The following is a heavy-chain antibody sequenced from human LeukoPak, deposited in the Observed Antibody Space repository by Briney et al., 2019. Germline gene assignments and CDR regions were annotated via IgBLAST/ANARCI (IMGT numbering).Heavy chain of an antibody. D-gene: IGHD1-26*01. CDR2: IIPIFGTA. V-gene: IGHV1-69*13. Sequence: GASVKVSCKASGGTFSSYAISWVRQAPGQGLEWMGGIIPIFGTANYAQKFQGRVTITADESTSTAYMELSSLRSEDTAVYYCARDFHGSYWFDPWGQGTLVTVSS. CDR3: ARDFHGSYWFDP. J-gene: IGHJ5*02. CDR1: GGTFSSYA.